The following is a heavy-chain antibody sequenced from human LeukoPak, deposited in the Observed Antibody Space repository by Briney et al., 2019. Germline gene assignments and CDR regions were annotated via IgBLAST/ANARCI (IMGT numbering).Heavy chain of an antibody. J-gene: IGHJ3*02. CDR1: GFTFSSYS. Sequence: GGSLRLSCAASGFTFSSYSMNWVRQAPGKGLEWVSSISSSSSYIYYADSVKGRFTISRDNAKNSLYLQMNSLRAEDTAVYYCAKAFLQYQLFDAFDIWGQGTMVTVSS. D-gene: IGHD2-2*01. V-gene: IGHV3-21*04. CDR3: AKAFLQYQLFDAFDI. CDR2: ISSSSSYI.